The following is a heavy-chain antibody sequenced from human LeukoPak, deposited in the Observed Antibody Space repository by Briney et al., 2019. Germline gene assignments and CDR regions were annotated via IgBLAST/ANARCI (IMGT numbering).Heavy chain of an antibody. Sequence: PGGSLRLSCAASGFTFSGYYMSWIRHAPGKGLEWVSYISSSGTNIYYADSVKGRFTISRDNAKNSLYLQMNSLRAEDTAVYYCARDDDYDSSGYYSFDYWGQGTLVTVSS. V-gene: IGHV3-11*04. CDR2: ISSSGTNI. J-gene: IGHJ4*02. CDR3: ARDDDYDSSGYYSFDY. CDR1: GFTFSGYY. D-gene: IGHD3-22*01.